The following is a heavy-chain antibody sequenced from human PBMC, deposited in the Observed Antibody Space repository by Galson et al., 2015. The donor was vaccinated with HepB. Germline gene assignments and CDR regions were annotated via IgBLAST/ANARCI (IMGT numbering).Heavy chain of an antibody. Sequence: SLRLSCAASGFTFSSYAMSWVRQAPGKGLEWVSAISGSGGSTYYADSVKGRFTISRDNSENTLYLQMNSLRAEDTAVYYCAKPLWSGYYHPHYYGMDVWGQGTTVTVSS. CDR3: AKPLWSGYYHPHYYGMDV. D-gene: IGHD3-3*01. J-gene: IGHJ6*02. CDR1: GFTFSSYA. V-gene: IGHV3-23*01. CDR2: ISGSGGST.